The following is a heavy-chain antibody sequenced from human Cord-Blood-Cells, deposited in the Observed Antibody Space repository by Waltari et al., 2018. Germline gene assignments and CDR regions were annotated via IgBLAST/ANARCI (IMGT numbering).Heavy chain of an antibody. CDR1: GVSVSSGSYY. V-gene: IGHV4-61*01. CDR2: IYYSGST. D-gene: IGHD6-13*01. Sequence: QVQLQESGPGLVKPSETLSLTCTVSGVSVSSGSYYWRWIRQPPGKGLEWIGYIYYSGSTNYNPSLKSRVTISVDTSKNQFSLKLSSVTAADTAVYYCARDPIAAAGMTRRMDVWGQGTTVTVSS. J-gene: IGHJ6*02. CDR3: ARDPIAAAGMTRRMDV.